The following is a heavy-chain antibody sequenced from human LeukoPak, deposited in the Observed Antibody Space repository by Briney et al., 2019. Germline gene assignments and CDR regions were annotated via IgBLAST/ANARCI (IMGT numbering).Heavy chain of an antibody. CDR2: INPSGGST. V-gene: IGHV1-46*01. CDR3: ARDSGSFEGDY. D-gene: IGHD1-26*01. J-gene: IGHJ4*02. Sequence: ASVKVSCKASGYTFTSYYMHWVRQAPGQGLEWMGIINPSGGSTSYAQRFQGRVTMTRDTSTSTVYMELSSLRSEDTAVYYCARDSGSFEGDYWGQGTLVTVSS. CDR1: GYTFTSYY.